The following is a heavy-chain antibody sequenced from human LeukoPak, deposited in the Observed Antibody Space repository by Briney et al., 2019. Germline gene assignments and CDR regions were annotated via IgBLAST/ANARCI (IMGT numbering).Heavy chain of an antibody. D-gene: IGHD5-18*01. J-gene: IGHJ5*02. CDR1: GGSISSTYKY. CDR2: VYYSGTT. Sequence: SETLSLTCTVSGGSISSTYKYWGWIRQPPGQGLEWIGSVYYSGTTYYNPSLKSRVTVSVDTSKNQFSLKLSSVTAADTAVYYCARGLDTAMDLWGQGTLVTVSS. CDR3: ARGLDTAMDL. V-gene: IGHV4-39*07.